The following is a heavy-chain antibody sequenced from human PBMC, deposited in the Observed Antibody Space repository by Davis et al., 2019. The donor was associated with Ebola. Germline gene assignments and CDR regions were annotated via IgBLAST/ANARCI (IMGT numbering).Heavy chain of an antibody. Sequence: GESLKISCTASGFTFGDYAMSWVRQAPGKGLEWVGFIRSKGYGGTTEYAASVKGRFTISRDDSKSIAYLQMNSLKTEDTAVYYCTSISRCSGGSCYSEYWGQGTLVTVSS. J-gene: IGHJ4*02. CDR3: TSISRCSGGSCYSEY. CDR1: GFTFGDYA. V-gene: IGHV3-49*04. CDR2: IRSKGYGGTT. D-gene: IGHD2-15*01.